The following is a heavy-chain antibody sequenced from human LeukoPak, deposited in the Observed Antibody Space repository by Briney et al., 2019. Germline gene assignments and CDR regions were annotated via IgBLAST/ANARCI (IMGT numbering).Heavy chain of an antibody. D-gene: IGHD3-16*01. CDR3: AKDDDWGRFNH. Sequence: TGGSLRLSCAASGFTFSSYEMNWVRQAPGKGLEWVSGISPRGDITYYKDSVRGRFTISRDNFKNTVSLQLNSLRAEDTAMYYCAKDDDWGRFNHWGQGTLVTVSS. CDR2: ISPRGDIT. V-gene: IGHV3-23*01. J-gene: IGHJ1*01. CDR1: GFTFSSYE.